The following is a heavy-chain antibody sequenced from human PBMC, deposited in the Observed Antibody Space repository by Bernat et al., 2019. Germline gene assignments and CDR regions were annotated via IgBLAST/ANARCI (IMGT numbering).Heavy chain of an antibody. D-gene: IGHD2-21*02. CDR2: ISYDGSNK. CDR3: ARAPHHDGDCAPGAFDI. CDR1: GFTFSSYA. V-gene: IGHV3-30-3*01. J-gene: IGHJ3*02. Sequence: QVQLVESGGGVVQPGRSLRLSCAASGFTFSSYAMHWVRQAPGKGLVWVAVISYDGSNKYYADSVKGRFTISRDNSKNTLYLQMNSLRAEDTAVYYYARAPHHDGDCAPGAFDIWGQGTMVTVSS.